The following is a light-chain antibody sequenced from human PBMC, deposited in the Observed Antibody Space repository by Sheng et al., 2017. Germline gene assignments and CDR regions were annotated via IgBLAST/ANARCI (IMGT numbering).Light chain of an antibody. Sequence: ETVLTQSPGTLSLSPGERATLSCRASQSISNYLAWYQQKPGQAPRLLIYDASNRVTGIPARFSGSGSGTDFTLTISSLQPDDFATYYCQQYNSLYTFGQGTKLEI. V-gene: IGKV3D-15*01. CDR2: DAS. CDR3: QQYNSLYT. J-gene: IGKJ2*01. CDR1: QSISNY.